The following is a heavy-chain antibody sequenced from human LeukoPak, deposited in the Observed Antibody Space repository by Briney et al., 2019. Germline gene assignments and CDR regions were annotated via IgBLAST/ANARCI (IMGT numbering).Heavy chain of an antibody. CDR1: GGSISSSSYY. J-gene: IGHJ3*02. V-gene: IGHV4-39*07. CDR3: ARDLQGANDAFDI. CDR2: IYYSGST. Sequence: PSETLSLTCTVSGGSISSSSYYWGWIRQPPGKGLEWIGSIYYSGSTYYNPSLKNRVTISVDTSKNQFSLKLSSVTAADTAVYYCARDLQGANDAFDIWGQGTMVTVSS. D-gene: IGHD4-11*01.